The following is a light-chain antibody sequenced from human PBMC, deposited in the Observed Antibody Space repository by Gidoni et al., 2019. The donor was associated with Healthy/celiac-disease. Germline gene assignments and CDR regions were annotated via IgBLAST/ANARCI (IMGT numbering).Light chain of an antibody. J-gene: IGLJ1*01. CDR3: EARDDSLNCHV. Sequence: QSVLTQPPSASGTPGQGVTISCSGSSSNIRSNTVNWYQQLPGTAPQLLIYSNNQRPSGIPERFSGSKSGTSASLAISGLQSEDEADYYCEARDDSLNCHVVGTGTKVTVL. V-gene: IGLV1-44*01. CDR2: SNN. CDR1: SSNIRSNT.